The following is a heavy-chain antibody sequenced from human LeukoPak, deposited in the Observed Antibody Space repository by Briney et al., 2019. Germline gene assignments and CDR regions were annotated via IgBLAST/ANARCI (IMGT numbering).Heavy chain of an antibody. J-gene: IGHJ5*02. CDR2: IYYTGST. V-gene: IGHV4-39*07. Sequence: SETLSLTCAVSGASISGSGYYLGWIRQPPGKGLEWIGNIYYTGSTYYNASLKSRVTISVDTSKNQFSLKLSSVTAADTAVYYCARGLGYVLLWFGEKRFDPWGQGTLVTVSS. CDR1: GASISGSGYY. D-gene: IGHD3-10*01. CDR3: ARGLGYVLLWFGEKRFDP.